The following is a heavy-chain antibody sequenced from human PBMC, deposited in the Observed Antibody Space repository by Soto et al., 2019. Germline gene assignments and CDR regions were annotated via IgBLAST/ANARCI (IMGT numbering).Heavy chain of an antibody. D-gene: IGHD1-7*01. J-gene: IGHJ4*02. Sequence: GGSLRLSCAASGFTFSNYGMHWVRQAPGKGLEWVALVSYDGSNKYYADSVKGRFTISRDNTKNTLYLQMNSLRAEDTAVYYCARVLELRIDYGGQGTLVTVSS. CDR2: VSYDGSNK. V-gene: IGHV3-30*03. CDR1: GFTFSNYG. CDR3: ARVLELRIDY.